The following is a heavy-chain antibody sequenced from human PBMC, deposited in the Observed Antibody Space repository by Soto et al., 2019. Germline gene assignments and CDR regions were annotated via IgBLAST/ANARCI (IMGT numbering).Heavy chain of an antibody. D-gene: IGHD6-13*01. CDR3: ARAAIAAAGLYYFDY. CDR1: GYTFTGYY. Sequence: ASVKVSCKASGYTFTGYYMHWARQAPGQGLEWMGWINPNSGGTNYAQKFQGWVTMTRDTSISTAYMELSRLRSDDTAVYYCARAAIAAAGLYYFDYWGQGTLVTVSS. J-gene: IGHJ4*02. CDR2: INPNSGGT. V-gene: IGHV1-2*04.